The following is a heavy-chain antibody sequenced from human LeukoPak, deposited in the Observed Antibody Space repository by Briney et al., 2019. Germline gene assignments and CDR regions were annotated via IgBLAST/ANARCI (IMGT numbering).Heavy chain of an antibody. CDR1: GFTFSSYA. J-gene: IGHJ4*02. CDR3: ARDDRGLGSGPPHDY. V-gene: IGHV3-30-3*01. D-gene: IGHD3-10*01. CDR2: ISYDGSNK. Sequence: GGSLRLSCAASGFTFSSYAMHWVRQAPGKGLEWVAVISYDGSNKYYADSVKGRFTISRDNSKNTLYLQMNSLRAEDTAVYYCARDDRGLGSGPPHDYWGQGTLVTVSS.